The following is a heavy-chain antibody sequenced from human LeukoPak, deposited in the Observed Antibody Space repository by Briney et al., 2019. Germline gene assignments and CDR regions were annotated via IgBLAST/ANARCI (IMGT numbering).Heavy chain of an antibody. V-gene: IGHV1-8*01. CDR2: MNPNSGNT. CDR3: AATVGSYSRGPDAFDI. D-gene: IGHD1-26*01. J-gene: IGHJ3*02. CDR1: GYTFTSYD. Sequence: ASVKVSCKASGYTFTSYDINWVRQATGQGLEWVGWMNPNSGNTGYAQKFQGRVTMTRNTSISTAYMELSSLRSEDTAVYYCAATVGSYSRGPDAFDIWGQGTMVTVSS.